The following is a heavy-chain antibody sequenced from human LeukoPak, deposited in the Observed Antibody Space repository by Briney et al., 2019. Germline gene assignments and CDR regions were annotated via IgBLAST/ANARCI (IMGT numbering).Heavy chain of an antibody. CDR2: ISSSSSYI. CDR1: GFTFSSYS. D-gene: IGHD2-2*01. J-gene: IGHJ4*02. Sequence: PGGSLRLSCAASGFTFSSYSMNWVRQAPGKGLEWVSSISSSSSYIYYADSVKGRFTISRDNAKNSLYLQMNSLRAEDTAVYYCARVVRGYCSSTSCYGGHFDYWGQGTLVTVSS. CDR3: ARVVRGYCSSTSCYGGHFDY. V-gene: IGHV3-21*01.